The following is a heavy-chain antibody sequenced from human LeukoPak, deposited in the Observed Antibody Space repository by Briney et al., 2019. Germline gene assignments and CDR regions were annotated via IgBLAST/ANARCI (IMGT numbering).Heavy chain of an antibody. D-gene: IGHD5-24*01. CDR3: VRLNYRYGMDV. V-gene: IGHV4-30-2*01. CDR2: IYYSGDT. CDR1: GGSISTNGYY. J-gene: IGHJ6*02. Sequence: SETLSLTCTVSGGSISTNGYYWSWIRQPPGKGLEWIGYIYYSGDTFYNPSLKSRVIISIDTSKSQFSLRLSSVTAADTALYYCVRLNYRYGMDVWGQGTTVTVSS.